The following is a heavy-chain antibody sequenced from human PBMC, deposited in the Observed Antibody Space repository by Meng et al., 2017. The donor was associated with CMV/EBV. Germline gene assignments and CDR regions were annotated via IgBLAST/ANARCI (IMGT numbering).Heavy chain of an antibody. CDR2: INPSGGST. CDR1: GYTFTSYY. V-gene: IGHV1-46*01. D-gene: IGHD3-22*01. J-gene: IGHJ3*02. CDR3: ARDGTQRITMIVGAFDI. Sequence: ASVKVSCKASGYTFTSYYMHWVRQAPGQGREGMGIINPSGGSTSYAQKFQGRVTMTRDTSTSTVYMELSSLRSEDTAVYYCARDGTQRITMIVGAFDIWGQGTMVTVSS.